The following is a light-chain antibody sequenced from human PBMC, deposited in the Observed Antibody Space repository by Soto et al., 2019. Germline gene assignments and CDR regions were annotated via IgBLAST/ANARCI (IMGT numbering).Light chain of an antibody. J-gene: IGLJ2*01. CDR2: SDT. CDR3: QVWDSSSDHVV. CDR1: NIGSKS. V-gene: IGLV3-21*04. Sequence: SYELTQPPSVSVAPVKTARITCGGNNIGSKSVHWYQQKPGQAPVLVIYSDTDRPSGIPERFSGSDSGNTATLTISRVEVWDEADDYCQVWDSSSDHVVFGGGTKLTVL.